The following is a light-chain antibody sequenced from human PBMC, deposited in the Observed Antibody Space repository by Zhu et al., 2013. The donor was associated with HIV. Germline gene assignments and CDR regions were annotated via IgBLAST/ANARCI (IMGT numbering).Light chain of an antibody. Sequence: EIVLTQSPDTLSLSPGERATLSCRASQNVRNDYVAWFHQKPGQAPRLLIDGASNRATGIPDRFSGSGFGTDFTLTISRLEPEDFAVYYCQQYGNSPPYSFGQGTKLEIK. CDR3: QQYGNSPPYS. V-gene: IGKV3-20*01. CDR1: QNVRNDY. CDR2: GAS. J-gene: IGKJ2*03.